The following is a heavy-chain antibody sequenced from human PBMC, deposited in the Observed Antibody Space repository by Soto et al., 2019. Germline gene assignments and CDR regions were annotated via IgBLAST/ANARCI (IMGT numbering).Heavy chain of an antibody. CDR1: GFTFDNYA. J-gene: IGHJ4*02. CDR2: ISWNSGDI. V-gene: IGHV3-9*01. D-gene: IGHD5-18*01. CDR3: AKVGTAMVTDYFDY. Sequence: EVRLVESGGGLVQPGRSLRLSCVASGFTFDNYAMHWVRQAPGKGLAWVSGISWNSGDIGYADSVKGRFTISRDNAKNSLFLQMNSLRAEDTAFYYCAKVGTAMVTDYFDYWGQGTLVTVSS.